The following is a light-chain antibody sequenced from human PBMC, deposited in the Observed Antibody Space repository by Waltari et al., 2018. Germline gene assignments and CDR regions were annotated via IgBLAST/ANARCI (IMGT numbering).Light chain of an antibody. V-gene: IGLV2-11*01. J-gene: IGLJ3*02. Sequence: SALTQPRSVSGSPGQSVTISCTGTSSDVGGYYYVSWYQQHPGKAPKLILYDVTQRPSGVPGRFSGSKSGNTASLTISGLQAEDEADYYCCSYADTYTAVFGGGTKVTVL. CDR3: CSYADTYTAV. CDR1: SSDVGGYYY. CDR2: DVT.